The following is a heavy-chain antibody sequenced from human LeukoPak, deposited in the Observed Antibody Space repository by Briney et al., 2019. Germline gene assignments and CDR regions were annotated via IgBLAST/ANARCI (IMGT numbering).Heavy chain of an antibody. CDR1: GFTFSSYA. V-gene: IGHV3-23*01. CDR2: ISGSGDST. CDR3: ADSNYWYPVDY. D-gene: IGHD4-11*01. Sequence: GGSLRLSCAASGFTFSSYAMRWVRQAPGKGLEWASSISGSGDSTYYADSVKGRFTVSRDNSKNTPYLQMNSLRAEDTAVYYCADSNYWYPVDYWGQGTLVTVSS. J-gene: IGHJ4*02.